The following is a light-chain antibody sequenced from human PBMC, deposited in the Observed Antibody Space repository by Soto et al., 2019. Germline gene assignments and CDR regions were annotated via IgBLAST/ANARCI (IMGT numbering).Light chain of an antibody. CDR2: DVH. J-gene: IGLJ3*02. CDR3: CSLTGRYSWV. CDR1: NTDIGDHNS. Sequence: QSVLTQPRSVSGSPGQSVTISCTGTNTDIGDHNSVSWYQQLPGKAPKLMIFDVHQRPSGVPSRFSASKSGDTASLTISGLQAEDEADYYCCSLTGRYSWVFGGGTQLTVL. V-gene: IGLV2-11*01.